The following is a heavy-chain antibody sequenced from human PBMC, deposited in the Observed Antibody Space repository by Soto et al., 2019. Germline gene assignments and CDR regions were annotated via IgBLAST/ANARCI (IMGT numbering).Heavy chain of an antibody. CDR3: AKDRRRYFFCCCCYEIGAYYF. J-gene: IGHJ3*01. Sequence: GGSLRLSCAASGFTFSSYAMSWVRQAPGKGLECVSAISGSGGTTYYADSVKGRFTISRDNSKSTLYLRMNSLRAEDTAVYYCAKDRRRYFFCCCCYEIGAYYFWGRGSLVTVS. CDR2: ISGSGGTT. CDR1: GFTFSSYA. V-gene: IGHV3-23*01. D-gene: IGHD3-9*01.